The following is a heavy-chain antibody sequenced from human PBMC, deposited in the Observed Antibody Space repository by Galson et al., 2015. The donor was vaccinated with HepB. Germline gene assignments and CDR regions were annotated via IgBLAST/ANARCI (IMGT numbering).Heavy chain of an antibody. CDR3: ARESHGTLLWFGYDY. CDR1: GGSISSSSYY. CDR2: IYYSGST. D-gene: IGHD3-10*01. Sequence: ETLSLTCTVSGGSISSSSYYWGWIRQPPGKGLEWIGSIYYSGSTYYNPSLKSRVTISVDTSKNQFSLKLSSVTAADTAVYYCARESHGTLLWFGYDYWGQGTLVTVSS. J-gene: IGHJ4*02. V-gene: IGHV4-39*07.